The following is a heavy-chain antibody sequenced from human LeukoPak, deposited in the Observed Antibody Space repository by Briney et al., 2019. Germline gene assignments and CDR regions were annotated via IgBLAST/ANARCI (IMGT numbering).Heavy chain of an antibody. CDR2: INHSGST. J-gene: IGHJ5*02. CDR3: AREGSYSSSWFGGNWFDP. Sequence: SETLSLTCAVYGGSFSGYYWDWIRQPPGKGLEWIGEINHSGSTNYNPSLESRVTISVDTSKNQFSLKLSSVTAADTAVYYCAREGSYSSSWFGGNWFDPWGQGTLVTVSS. V-gene: IGHV4-34*01. CDR1: GGSFSGYY. D-gene: IGHD6-13*01.